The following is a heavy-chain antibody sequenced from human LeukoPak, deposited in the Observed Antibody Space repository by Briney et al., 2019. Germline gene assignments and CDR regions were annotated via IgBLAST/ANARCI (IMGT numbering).Heavy chain of an antibody. D-gene: IGHD1-26*01. CDR1: GFPLSSYG. V-gene: IGHV3-30*18. J-gene: IGHJ4*02. CDR2: ISYDGSTI. CDR3: AKGVGSTGSYFDY. Sequence: PGGSLRLFCAASGFPLSSYGIHWVRQAPGQGLEGVAVISYDGSTIYYADSVKGRFTISRDNSKDTVYLQMNSLRGDDTAVYYCAKGVGSTGSYFDYWGQGTLVTVSS.